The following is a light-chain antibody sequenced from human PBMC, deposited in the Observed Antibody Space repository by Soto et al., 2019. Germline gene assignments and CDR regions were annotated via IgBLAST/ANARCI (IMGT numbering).Light chain of an antibody. CDR3: YSYTRTSTYV. CDR1: SSDVGGYNY. V-gene: IGLV2-14*01. J-gene: IGLJ1*01. Sequence: QSALTQPASVSGSPGQSITISCIGTSSDVGGYNYVSWYQQHPGKVPKLMIYEVSNRPSGVSDRFSGSKSGNTASLTISGLQAEDEADYYCYSYTRTSTYVFGTGTKVTGL. CDR2: EVS.